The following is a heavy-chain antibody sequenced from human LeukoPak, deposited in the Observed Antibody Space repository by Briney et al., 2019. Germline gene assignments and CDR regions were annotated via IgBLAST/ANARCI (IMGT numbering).Heavy chain of an antibody. CDR1: GFTFTTYT. V-gene: IGHV3-23*01. Sequence: SRGSLRLSCTASGFTFTTYTMSWVRQAPGKGLEWPSAISSSGGSTFYEESVKGRFTISRDSSKNTLSLQMNTLRAEDTAVYYCARQLGYCSDGNCYFDQWGQGTLVTVSS. J-gene: IGHJ4*02. CDR2: ISSSGGST. D-gene: IGHD2-15*01. CDR3: ARQLGYCSDGNCYFDQ.